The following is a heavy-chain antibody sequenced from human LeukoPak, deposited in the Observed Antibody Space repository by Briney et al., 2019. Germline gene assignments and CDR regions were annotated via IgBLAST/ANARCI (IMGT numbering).Heavy chain of an antibody. CDR1: GFMFSTYG. J-gene: IGHJ4*02. D-gene: IGHD3-22*01. CDR2: IRYDGSNK. CDR3: ARDGAFDSSGYLQRFDY. V-gene: IGHV3-30*02. Sequence: GGSLRLSCAASGFMFSTYGMHWVRQAPGKGLEWVAFIRYDGSNKYYADSVKGRFTISRDNSKNTLYLQMNSLRAEDTAVYYCARDGAFDSSGYLQRFDYWGQGTLVTVSS.